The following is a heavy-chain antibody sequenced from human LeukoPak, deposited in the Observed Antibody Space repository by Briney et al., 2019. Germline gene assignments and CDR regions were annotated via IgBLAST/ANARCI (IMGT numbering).Heavy chain of an antibody. CDR2: IIPILGIA. D-gene: IGHD3-10*01. J-gene: IGHJ4*02. CDR1: GGTFSSYA. CDR3: ATGSQIREAAY. Sequence: ASVKVSCKASGGTFSSYAISWVRQAPGQGLEWMGRIIPILGIANYAQKFQGWVTMTRDTSISTAYMELSRLRSDDTAVYYCATGSQIREAAYWGQGTLVTVSS. V-gene: IGHV1-69*04.